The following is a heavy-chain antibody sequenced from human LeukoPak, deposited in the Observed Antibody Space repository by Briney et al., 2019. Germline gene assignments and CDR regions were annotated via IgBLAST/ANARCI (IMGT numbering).Heavy chain of an antibody. CDR2: ISSSGSTI. CDR3: AELGITMIGGV. J-gene: IGHJ6*04. Sequence: GGSLRLSCVGSGFTFKNYWMNWVRQAPGKGLEWVSYISSSGSTIYYADSVKGRFTISRDNAKNSLYLQMNSLRAEDTAVYYCAELGITMIGGVWGKGTTVTISS. CDR1: GFTFKNYW. V-gene: IGHV3-48*04. D-gene: IGHD3-10*02.